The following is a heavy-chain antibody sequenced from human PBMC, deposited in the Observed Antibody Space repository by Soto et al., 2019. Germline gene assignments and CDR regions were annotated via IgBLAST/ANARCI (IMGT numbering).Heavy chain of an antibody. Sequence: GGSLRLSCAASGFTFSSYAMSWVRQAPGKGLEWVSAISGSGGSTYYADSVKGRFTISRDNSKNTLYLQMNSLRAEDTAVYYCAKDRFDCSSTSCYVENYYYYMDVCGKGTTVTVSS. D-gene: IGHD2-2*01. V-gene: IGHV3-23*01. CDR3: AKDRFDCSSTSCYVENYYYYMDV. CDR2: ISGSGGST. CDR1: GFTFSSYA. J-gene: IGHJ6*03.